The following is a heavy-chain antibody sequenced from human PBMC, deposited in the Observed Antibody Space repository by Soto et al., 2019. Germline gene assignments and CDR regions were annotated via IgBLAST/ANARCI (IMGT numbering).Heavy chain of an antibody. CDR1: GFSLSNARMG. V-gene: IGHV4-31*03. Sequence: SGPTLVNPTETLTLTCTVSGFSLSNARMGVSWIRQPPGKGLEWIGYIYYSGNTYYNPSLKSRVTISVDTSKNQFSLKLTSVTAADTAVYYCARSVFPWGQGTLVTVSS. CDR3: ARSVFP. CDR2: IYYSGNT. J-gene: IGHJ5*02.